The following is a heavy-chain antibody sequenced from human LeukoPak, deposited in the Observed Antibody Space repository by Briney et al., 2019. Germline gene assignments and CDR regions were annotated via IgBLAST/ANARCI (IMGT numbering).Heavy chain of an antibody. CDR3: ARDAITIFGVVIESYYYYGMDV. J-gene: IGHJ6*02. CDR2: ISSSGSTI. V-gene: IGHV3-48*03. Sequence: GGSLRLSCAASGFTFSSHEMNWVRQAPGKGLEWVSYISSSGSTIYYADSVKGRFTISRDNAKNSLYLQMNSLRAEDTAVYYCARDAITIFGVVIESYYYYGMDVWGQGTTVTVSS. D-gene: IGHD3-3*01. CDR1: GFTFSSHE.